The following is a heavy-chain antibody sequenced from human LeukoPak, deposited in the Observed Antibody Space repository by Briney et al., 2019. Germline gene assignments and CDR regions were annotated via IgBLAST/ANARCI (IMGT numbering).Heavy chain of an antibody. Sequence: GGSLRLSCAASGFTFSSYGMSWVRQAPRKGLEWVSAISDSGSSTYYADSVKGRFTISRDNSKNTLYLQMSSLRAEDTAVYYCAKGRGSGSYFYGMDVWGQGTTVTVSS. V-gene: IGHV3-23*01. J-gene: IGHJ6*02. D-gene: IGHD3-10*01. CDR1: GFTFSSYG. CDR3: AKGRGSGSYFYGMDV. CDR2: ISDSGSST.